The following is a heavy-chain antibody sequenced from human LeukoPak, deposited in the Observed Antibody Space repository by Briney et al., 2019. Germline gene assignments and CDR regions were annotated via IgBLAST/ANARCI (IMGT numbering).Heavy chain of an antibody. D-gene: IGHD3-22*01. Sequence: GGSLRLSCAASGFTFSTYEMNWVRQAPGKGLEWLSYITGSGSTKYYADSVRGRFTISRDNAKNSLYLQINSLRAEDTAVYYCARLLDISDHWGQGTLVTVSS. CDR3: ARLLDISDH. J-gene: IGHJ4*02. CDR2: ITGSGSTK. CDR1: GFTFSTYE. V-gene: IGHV3-48*03.